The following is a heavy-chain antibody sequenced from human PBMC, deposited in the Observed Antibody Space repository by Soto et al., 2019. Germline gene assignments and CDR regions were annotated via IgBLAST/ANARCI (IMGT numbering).Heavy chain of an antibody. CDR2: IIPIFGTA. J-gene: IGHJ4*02. CDR1: GGTFSSYA. V-gene: IGHV1-69*13. Sequence: SVKVSYKASGGTFSSYAISWVRQAPGQGLEWMGGIIPIFGTANYAQKFQGRVTITADESTSTAYMELSSLRSEDTAVYYCARDSSSSRVFDYWGQGTLVTVSS. CDR3: ARDSSSSRVFDY. D-gene: IGHD6-6*01.